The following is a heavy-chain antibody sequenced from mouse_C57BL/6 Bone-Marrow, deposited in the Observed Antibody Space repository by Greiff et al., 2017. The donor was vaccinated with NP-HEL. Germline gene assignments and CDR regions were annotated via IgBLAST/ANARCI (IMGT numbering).Heavy chain of an antibody. V-gene: IGHV5-6*02. CDR2: ISSGGSYT. D-gene: IGHD1-1*01. CDR3: ARRDLFITTVVAHFDY. J-gene: IGHJ2*01. CDR1: GFTFSSYG. Sequence: EVKVVESGGDLVKPGGSLKLSCAASGFTFSSYGMSWVRQTPDKRLEWVATISSGGSYTYYPDSVKGRFTISRDNAKNTLYLQMSSLKSEDTAMYYCARRDLFITTVVAHFDYWGQGTTLTVSS.